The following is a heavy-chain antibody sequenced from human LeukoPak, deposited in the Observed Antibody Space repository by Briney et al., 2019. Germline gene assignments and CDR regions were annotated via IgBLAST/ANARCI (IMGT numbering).Heavy chain of an antibody. V-gene: IGHV1-18*01. J-gene: IGHJ6*03. CDR3: ARVELSSSWYFDYYCYYMDV. CDR2: ISAYNGNT. CDR1: GYTFTSYG. D-gene: IGHD6-13*01. Sequence: GASVKVSCKASGYTFTSYGISWVRQAPGQGLEWMGWISAYNGNTNYAQKLQGRVTMTTDTSTSTAYMELRSLRSDDTAVYYCARVELSSSWYFDYYCYYMDVWGKGTTVTISS.